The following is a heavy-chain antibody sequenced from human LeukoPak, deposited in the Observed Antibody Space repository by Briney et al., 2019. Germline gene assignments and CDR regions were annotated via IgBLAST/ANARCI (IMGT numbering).Heavy chain of an antibody. D-gene: IGHD2-2*02. Sequence: GGSLRLSCAASGFTFSSYAMSWVRQAPGKGLEWVSAISGSGGSTYYADSVKGRFTISRDNSKNTLYLQMNSLRAEDTAVYYCAKGDPIVVVPAAIRDAFDIWGRGTMVTVSS. CDR2: ISGSGGST. CDR3: AKGDPIVVVPAAIRDAFDI. J-gene: IGHJ3*02. CDR1: GFTFSSYA. V-gene: IGHV3-23*01.